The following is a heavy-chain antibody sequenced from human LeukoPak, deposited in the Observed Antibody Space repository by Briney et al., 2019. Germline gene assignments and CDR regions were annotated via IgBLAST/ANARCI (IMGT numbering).Heavy chain of an antibody. V-gene: IGHV3-23*01. CDR2: ISSSGSNT. CDR1: GLTFSSYA. CDR3: AKIPKLGAIKSTIDY. D-gene: IGHD1-26*01. Sequence: SGGSLRLSCVASGLTFSSYAMSWVRQTPGRGLEWVSAISSSGSNTYYAASVKGRFTVSRENSKNTLYLQMNSLRAEDTAIYYCAKIPKLGAIKSTIDYWGQGTLATVSS. J-gene: IGHJ4*02.